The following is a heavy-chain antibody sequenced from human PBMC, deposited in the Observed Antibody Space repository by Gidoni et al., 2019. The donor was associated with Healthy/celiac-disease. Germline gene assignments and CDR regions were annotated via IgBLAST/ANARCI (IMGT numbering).Heavy chain of an antibody. Sequence: QVQLVESGGGVVQPGGSLRLSCAASGFTFSSYGMHWVRQAPGKGLEWVAVIWYDGSNKYYADSVKGRFTISRDNSKNTLYLQMNSLRAEDTAVYYCARVVSSGWSYYFDYWGQGTLVTVSS. V-gene: IGHV3-33*01. D-gene: IGHD6-19*01. CDR2: IWYDGSNK. J-gene: IGHJ4*02. CDR3: ARVVSSGWSYYFDY. CDR1: GFTFSSYG.